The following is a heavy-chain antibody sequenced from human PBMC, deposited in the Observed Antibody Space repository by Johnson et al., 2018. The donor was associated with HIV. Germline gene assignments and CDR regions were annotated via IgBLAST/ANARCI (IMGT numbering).Heavy chain of an antibody. D-gene: IGHD1-26*01. CDR1: GFTFSSYA. CDR3: ARGQWGAIPHDAFDI. Sequence: VQLVESGGGLVQPGGSLRLSCAASGFTFSSYAMHWVRQAPGKGLEYVSAISSNGGSTYYANYVTSSITISRDNSKNTLYLQMGSLRAEDMAVYYCARGQWGAIPHDAFDIWGQGTMVTVSS. V-gene: IGHV3-64*01. J-gene: IGHJ3*02. CDR2: ISSNGGST.